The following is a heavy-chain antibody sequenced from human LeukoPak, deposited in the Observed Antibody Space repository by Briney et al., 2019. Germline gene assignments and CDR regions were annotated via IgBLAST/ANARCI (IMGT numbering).Heavy chain of an antibody. CDR1: GSSISSYY. CDR3: ASLIVRTLFVDV. CDR2: IYYSGRT. J-gene: IGHJ6*04. V-gene: IGHV4-59*08. D-gene: IGHD3-16*02. Sequence: SETLSLTCSVSGSSISSYYWSWIRQPPGKGLEWIGYIYYSGRTSYNPSLKSRVTISVDTSKNQFSLKLSSVTAADTAVYYCASLIVRTLFVDVWGKGTTVTVSS.